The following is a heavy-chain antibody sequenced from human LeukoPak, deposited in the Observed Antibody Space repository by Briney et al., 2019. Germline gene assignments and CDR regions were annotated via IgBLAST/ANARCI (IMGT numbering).Heavy chain of an antibody. V-gene: IGHV4-4*08. J-gene: IGHJ2*01. CDR3: ARRAYYDSSGYFPTSGYSDL. Sequence: SETLSLTCTVSGVSMFSYNWNWIRQPPGKGLEWIGYIYSNGITNYSPSLRSRGSISIATSKNQFSLRLTSVTAADTAIYYCARRAYYDSSGYFPTSGYSDLWGRGTQVTVSS. CDR2: IYSNGIT. CDR1: GVSMFSYN. D-gene: IGHD3-22*01.